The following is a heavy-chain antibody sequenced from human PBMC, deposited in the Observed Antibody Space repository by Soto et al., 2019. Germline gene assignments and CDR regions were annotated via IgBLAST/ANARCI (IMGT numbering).Heavy chain of an antibody. CDR3: AKVPAASNGVY. Sequence: ESGGGVVQPGRSLRLSCAASGFTFSSYAMHWVRQAPGKGLEWVAVISYDGSNKYYADSVKGRFTISRDNSKNTLYLQMNSLRAEDTAVYYCAKVPAASNGVYWGQGTLVTVSS. D-gene: IGHD2-2*01. CDR1: GFTFSSYA. V-gene: IGHV3-30-3*01. J-gene: IGHJ4*02. CDR2: ISYDGSNK.